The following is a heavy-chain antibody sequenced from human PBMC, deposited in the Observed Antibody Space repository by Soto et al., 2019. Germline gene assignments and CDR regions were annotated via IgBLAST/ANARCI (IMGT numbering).Heavy chain of an antibody. CDR1: GYTFTSYY. Sequence: ASVKVSCKASGYTFTSYYRHWVRQAPGQGLEWMGLINPNSGSTNYAQKFQGWVTMTRDTSISTVYMELSRLTSDDTAVYYCARERGGDCSGGSCTGVIAFDIWGQGTMVTVSS. CDR3: ARERGGDCSGGSCTGVIAFDI. CDR2: INPNSGST. V-gene: IGHV1-2*04. D-gene: IGHD2-15*01. J-gene: IGHJ3*02.